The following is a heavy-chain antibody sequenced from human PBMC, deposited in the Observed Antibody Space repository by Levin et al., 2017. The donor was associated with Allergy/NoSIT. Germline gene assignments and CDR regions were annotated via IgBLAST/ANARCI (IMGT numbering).Heavy chain of an antibody. Sequence: GGSLRLSCQASGYSFTSYWIGWVRQMPGQGLEWMGIINPGDSDTRYSPSFQGQVTISADKSISTAYLQWSSLKASDTAIYYCARRNYHYYDRSGYWEYFQHWGQGTLVTVSS. D-gene: IGHD3-22*01. CDR2: INPGDSDT. CDR1: GYSFTSYW. J-gene: IGHJ1*01. CDR3: ARRNYHYYDRSGYWEYFQH. V-gene: IGHV5-51*01.